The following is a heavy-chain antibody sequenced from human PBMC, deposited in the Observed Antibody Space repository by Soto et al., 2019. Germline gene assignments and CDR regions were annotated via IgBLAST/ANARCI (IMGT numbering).Heavy chain of an antibody. Sequence: QVQLVESGGGVVQPGRSLRLSCAASGFTFSIFGMHWVRQAPGKGLEWAAIIWYDGSNAYYADSVRGRFTISRDNSKNTVYLQMNSLRAEDTAVYYCARDKGSSTVVSGISQERYFDSWGQGTLVTVSS. CDR2: IWYDGSNA. CDR1: GFTFSIFG. J-gene: IGHJ4*02. CDR3: ARDKGSSTVVSGISQERYFDS. V-gene: IGHV3-33*01. D-gene: IGHD6-19*01.